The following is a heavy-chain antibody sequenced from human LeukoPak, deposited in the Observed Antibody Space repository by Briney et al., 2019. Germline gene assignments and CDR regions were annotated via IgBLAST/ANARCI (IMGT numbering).Heavy chain of an antibody. V-gene: IGHV1-69*13. D-gene: IGHD3-22*01. CDR1: GYTFTSYY. CDR2: IIPIFGTA. Sequence: SVKVSCKASGYTFTSYYMHWVRQAPGQGLEWMGGIIPIFGTANYAQKFQGRATITADESTSTAYMELSSLRSEDTAVYYCARDSPTDYYDSSFPNWFDPWGQGTLVTVSS. J-gene: IGHJ5*02. CDR3: ARDSPTDYYDSSFPNWFDP.